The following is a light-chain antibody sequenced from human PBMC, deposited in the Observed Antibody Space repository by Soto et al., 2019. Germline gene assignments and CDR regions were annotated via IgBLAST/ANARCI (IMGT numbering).Light chain of an antibody. Sequence: DIQMTQSPSTLSASVGDRVTITCRASQSISSWLAWYQQKPGKAPKLLIYKAYSLESGVPSRFSGSGSGTAFTLTISSLQPDDFATYYCQQYNSYWTFGQGTKVEIK. CDR2: KAY. CDR3: QQYNSYWT. CDR1: QSISSW. J-gene: IGKJ1*01. V-gene: IGKV1-5*03.